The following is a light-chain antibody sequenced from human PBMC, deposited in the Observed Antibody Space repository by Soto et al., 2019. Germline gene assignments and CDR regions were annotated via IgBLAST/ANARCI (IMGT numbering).Light chain of an antibody. CDR1: RSNIGGNT. CDR3: AAWDDSLNGPV. V-gene: IGLV1-44*01. Sequence: QSVLTQPPSASGTPGQGVTISCSGSRSNIGGNTVSWYQQLPGMAPKLLIYSNNQRPSGVPDRFSGSKSGTSASLAISGLQSEDETDYYCAAWDDSLNGPVFGGGTKLTVL. CDR2: SNN. J-gene: IGLJ2*01.